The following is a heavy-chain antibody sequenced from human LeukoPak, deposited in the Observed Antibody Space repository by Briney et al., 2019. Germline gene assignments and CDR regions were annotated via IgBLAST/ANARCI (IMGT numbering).Heavy chain of an antibody. CDR2: VSFSAVSM. CDR1: GFTFSSYS. Sequence: GGSLRLSCAASGFTFSSYSMNWVRQAPGKGLEWVSTVSFSAVSMFYADSVEGRFTISRDNSKNTLYLQMNSLRADDTAIYYCAKETPNYYDSSGYFDSWGQGTLVTVSS. J-gene: IGHJ4*02. CDR3: AKETPNYYDSSGYFDS. V-gene: IGHV3-23*01. D-gene: IGHD3-22*01.